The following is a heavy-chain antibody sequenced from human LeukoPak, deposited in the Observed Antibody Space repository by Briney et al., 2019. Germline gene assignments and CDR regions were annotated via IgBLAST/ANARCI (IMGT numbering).Heavy chain of an antibody. V-gene: IGHV4-39*07. CDR3: ARKQQWDAFDI. CDR2: IYYSWST. D-gene: IGHD6-13*01. CDR1: GGSLSSVNYY. J-gene: IGHJ3*02. Sequence: SETLSLTCTVSGGSLSSVNYYWGWLRQPPGKGLEWIGSIYYSWSTYYNPSLKSRVTISVDTSKNQFSLKLSSVTAADTAVYYCARKQQWDAFDIWGQGTMVTVSS.